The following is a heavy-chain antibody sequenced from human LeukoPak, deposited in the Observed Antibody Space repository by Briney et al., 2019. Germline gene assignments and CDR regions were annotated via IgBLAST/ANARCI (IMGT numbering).Heavy chain of an antibody. CDR3: ARQLSYGYGSGSYHDY. D-gene: IGHD3-10*01. J-gene: IGHJ4*02. Sequence: GESLKISCKGSGYSFTSYWIGWVRQMPGKGLEWMGIIYPGDSDTRYSPSFQGQVTISADKSISTAYLQWSSLKASDTAMYYCARQLSYGYGSGSYHDYWGQGTLVTVSS. CDR2: IYPGDSDT. V-gene: IGHV5-51*01. CDR1: GYSFTSYW.